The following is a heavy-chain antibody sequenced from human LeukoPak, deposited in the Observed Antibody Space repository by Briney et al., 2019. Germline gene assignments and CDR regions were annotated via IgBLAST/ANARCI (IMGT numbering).Heavy chain of an antibody. D-gene: IGHD1-7*01. CDR2: MLPGVSTP. CDR1: GGTISSLA. Sequence: GSSVKVSCTASGGTISSLAVSWVRQAPGQGLEWMGGMLPGVSTPNYPQKSQGRVTITTDESTSTAYMELSGLTSEDTAVYYCASRSAAGTKITWWPLDFWGQGTPVTVSS. J-gene: IGHJ4*02. CDR3: ASRSAAGTKITWWPLDF. V-gene: IGHV1-69*05.